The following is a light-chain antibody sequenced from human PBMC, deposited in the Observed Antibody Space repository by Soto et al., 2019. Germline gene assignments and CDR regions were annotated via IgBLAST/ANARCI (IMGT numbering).Light chain of an antibody. CDR3: ASGDDSLKGYV. Sequence: QSALTQPPSASGTPGQRVTISCSGGSSNIGTNAVNWYQQLPGTAPKLLIYNNNQRPSGVPDRFCASKSATSASLAISGLESEEADDYYCASGDDSLKGYVFGTGTKLTVL. CDR1: SSNIGTNA. V-gene: IGLV1-44*01. J-gene: IGLJ1*01. CDR2: NNN.